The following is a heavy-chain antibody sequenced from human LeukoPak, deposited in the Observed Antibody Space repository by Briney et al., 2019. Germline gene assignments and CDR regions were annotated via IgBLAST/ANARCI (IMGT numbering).Heavy chain of an antibody. V-gene: IGHV1-58*01. CDR1: GFTFTSSA. D-gene: IGHD3-10*01. J-gene: IGHJ6*02. CDR3: ARDVVRGVIRDYYYYGMDV. Sequence: ASVKVSCKASGFTFTSSAVQWVRQARGQRLEWIGWIVVGSGNTNYAQKFQERVTITRDMSTSTVYMELSSLRSDDTAVYYCARDVVRGVIRDYYYYGMDVWGQGTTVTVSS. CDR2: IVVGSGNT.